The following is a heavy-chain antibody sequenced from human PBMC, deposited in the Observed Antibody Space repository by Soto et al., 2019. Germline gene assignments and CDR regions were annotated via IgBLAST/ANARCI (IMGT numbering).Heavy chain of an antibody. Sequence: SETLSLTCAVSSGSISSSSWWSWVRQPPGKGLEWIGEIYHSGSTNYNPSLKSRVTISVDKSKNQFSLKLSSVTAADTAVYYCARERHSSGPKGYFDYWGQGTLVTVSS. D-gene: IGHD6-19*01. CDR1: SGSISSSSW. CDR3: ARERHSSGPKGYFDY. V-gene: IGHV4-4*02. J-gene: IGHJ4*02. CDR2: IYHSGST.